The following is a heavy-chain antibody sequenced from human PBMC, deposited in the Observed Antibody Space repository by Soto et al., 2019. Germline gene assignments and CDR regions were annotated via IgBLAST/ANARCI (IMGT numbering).Heavy chain of an antibody. CDR2: IIPIFGTA. CDR1: GGTFSSYA. V-gene: IGHV1-69*13. CDR3: ARDNFRPAVRGVYYYCGMDV. Sequence: SVKVSCKASGGTFSSYAISWVRQAPGQGLEWMGGIIPIFGTANYAQKFQGRVTITADESTSTAYMELSSLRSEDTAVYYCARDNFRPAVRGVYYYCGMDVWGQGTTGTVSS. D-gene: IGHD3-10*01. J-gene: IGHJ6*02.